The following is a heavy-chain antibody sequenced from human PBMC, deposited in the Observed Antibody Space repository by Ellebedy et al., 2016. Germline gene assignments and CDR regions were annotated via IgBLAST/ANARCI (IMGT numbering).Heavy chain of an antibody. CDR1: GFTFADFY. J-gene: IGHJ4*02. Sequence: GESLKISXAASGFTFADFYMSWIRQAPGKGLEWVSYISTTSNVIYYADSVKGRFTISRDNTRNLLFLQMNSLSAEDLATYYCTRGVIPAAICPPSGYWGQGTLVTVST. CDR3: TRGVIPAAICPPSGY. CDR2: ISTTSNVI. D-gene: IGHD2-2*01. V-gene: IGHV3-11*01.